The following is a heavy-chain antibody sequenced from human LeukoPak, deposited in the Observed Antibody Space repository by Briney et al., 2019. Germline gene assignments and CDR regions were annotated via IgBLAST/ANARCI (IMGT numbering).Heavy chain of an antibody. D-gene: IGHD3-16*02. CDR2: IIPIFGTA. CDR1: GGTFSSYA. J-gene: IGHJ6*03. Sequence: ASVKVSCKASGGTFSSYAISWVRQAPGQGLEWMGGIIPIFGTASYAQKFQGRVTITADESTSTAYMELSSLRSEDTAVYYCARVRGSYRSNYYYYYMDVWGKGTTVTVSS. CDR3: ARVRGSYRSNYYYYYMDV. V-gene: IGHV1-69*13.